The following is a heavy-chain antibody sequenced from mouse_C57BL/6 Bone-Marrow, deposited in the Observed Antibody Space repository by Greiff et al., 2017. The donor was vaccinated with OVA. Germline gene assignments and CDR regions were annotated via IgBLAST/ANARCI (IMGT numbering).Heavy chain of an antibody. D-gene: IGHD1-1*01. J-gene: IGHJ2*01. Sequence: QVQLKQPGAELVKPGASVKLSCKASGYTFTSYWMHWVKQRPGRGLEWIGRIDPNSGGTKYNEKFKSKATLTVDKPSSTAYMQLSSLTSEDSAVYYCARSRITTVVGGGSFDYWGQGTTLTVSS. CDR3: ARSRITTVVGGGSFDY. CDR1: GYTFTSYW. V-gene: IGHV1-72*01. CDR2: IDPNSGGT.